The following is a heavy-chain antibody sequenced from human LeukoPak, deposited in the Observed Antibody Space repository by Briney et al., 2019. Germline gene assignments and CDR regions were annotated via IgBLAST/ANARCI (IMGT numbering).Heavy chain of an antibody. V-gene: IGHV4-34*01. CDR3: ARMGPGSGGHSNS. Sequence: SETLSLTCAVYGGSFSGYYWSWIRQPPGKGLEWIGEINHSGSTNYNPSLKSRVTISVDTSKNQFSLKLSSVTAADTAVYYCARMGPGSGGHSNSWGQGTLVTVSS. CDR2: INHSGST. CDR1: GGSFSGYY. J-gene: IGHJ4*02. D-gene: IGHD6-25*01.